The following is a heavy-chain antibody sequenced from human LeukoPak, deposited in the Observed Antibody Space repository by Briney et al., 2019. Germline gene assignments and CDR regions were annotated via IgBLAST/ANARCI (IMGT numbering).Heavy chain of an antibody. Sequence: GESLKISCKGSEYTFTDYWIGWVRQMPGKGLEWMGIIYPADSDTRYGPSFQGQVTISADKFTTTIYLEWSSLKASDTAMYFCVRLRGYSGPKDPFDLWGQGTLVTVSS. V-gene: IGHV5-51*01. CDR3: VRLRGYSGPKDPFDL. J-gene: IGHJ3*01. CDR1: EYTFTDYW. CDR2: IYPADSDT. D-gene: IGHD3-10*01.